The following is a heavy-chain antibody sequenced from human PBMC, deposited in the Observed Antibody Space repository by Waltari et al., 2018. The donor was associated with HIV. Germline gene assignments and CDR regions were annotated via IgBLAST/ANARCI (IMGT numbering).Heavy chain of an antibody. CDR1: GCSISSYY. Sequence: QLQLQESGLGLVKPSETLSLPFTVSGCSISSYYWSWILQPPGQGLEWIVYIYYRGSTNDLPSLKSRVTISVETSKNQFALKLGSVTAADTAVYYCACGYDYVWGSYRRGWFDPWGQRTLVTDYS. CDR3: ACGYDYVWGSYRRGWFDP. CDR2: IYYRGST. J-gene: IGHJ5*02. V-gene: IGHV4-59*01. D-gene: IGHD3-16*02.